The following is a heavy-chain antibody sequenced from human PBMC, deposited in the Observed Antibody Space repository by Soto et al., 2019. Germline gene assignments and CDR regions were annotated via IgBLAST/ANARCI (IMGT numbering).Heavy chain of an antibody. CDR2: IHHTGSA. J-gene: IGHJ4*02. CDR3: ASIVTPSYGRDYFDF. V-gene: IGHV4-39*01. Sequence: QLQLHESGPGLVKPSETLSLICTVSGGSISSSSTSFWAWLRQPPGKEVEYIGSIHHTGSAFYNPSLQSRVTVSVDTSRNQFSLQVSSVTAADTAAYYCASIVTPSYGRDYFDFWGQGTLVTVSS. D-gene: IGHD5-18*01. CDR1: GGSISSSSTSF.